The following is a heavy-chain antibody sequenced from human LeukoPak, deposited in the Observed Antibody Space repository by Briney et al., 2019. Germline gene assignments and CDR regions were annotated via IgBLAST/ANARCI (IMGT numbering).Heavy chain of an antibody. Sequence: SEALSLTCTVSGGSISSGSYYWVWIRQPPGKGLEWIGTIYYSGTTYYNPSLKSRVTISVDTSKNQFSLKLSSVTAADTAVYYCARVGSGWGHYYYYYMDVWGKGTTVTVSS. V-gene: IGHV4-39*07. CDR3: ARVGSGWGHYYYYYMDV. J-gene: IGHJ6*03. D-gene: IGHD6-19*01. CDR2: IYYSGTT. CDR1: GGSISSGSYY.